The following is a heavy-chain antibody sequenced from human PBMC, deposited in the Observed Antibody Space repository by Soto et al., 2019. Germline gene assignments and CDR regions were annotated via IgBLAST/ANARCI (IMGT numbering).Heavy chain of an antibody. CDR2: IYYSGST. J-gene: IGHJ5*02. V-gene: IGHV4-59*01. Sequence: QVQLQESGPGLVKPSETLSLTCTVSGGSISSYYWSWIRQPPGKGLEWIGYIYYSGSTNYNPSLKSRVTISVDTAKNQFSLKLSSVTAADTVVYYCAAAAADWNWFDPWGQGTLVTVSS. D-gene: IGHD6-13*01. CDR1: GGSISSYY. CDR3: AAAAADWNWFDP.